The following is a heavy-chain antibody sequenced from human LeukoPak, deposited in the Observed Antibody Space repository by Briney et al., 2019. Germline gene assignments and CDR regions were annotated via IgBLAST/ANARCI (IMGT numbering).Heavy chain of an antibody. D-gene: IGHD6-6*01. CDR2: IYYSGRT. J-gene: IGHJ4*02. CDR3: ARAGQFIAARPITFDY. Sequence: PSETLSLTCTVSGGSISSYYWSWIRQPPGKGLEWIGYIYYSGRTKYNPSLKSRVTISVDTSKNQFSLKLTSVTAADTAVYFCARAGQFIAARPITFDYWGQGTLVTVSS. CDR1: GGSISSYY. V-gene: IGHV4-59*01.